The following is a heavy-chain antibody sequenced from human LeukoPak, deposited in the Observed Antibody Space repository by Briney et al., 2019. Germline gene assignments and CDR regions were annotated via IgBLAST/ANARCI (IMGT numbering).Heavy chain of an antibody. CDR2: IYYSGST. J-gene: IGHJ4*02. V-gene: IGHV4-39*07. CDR1: GGSISPYY. D-gene: IGHD6-19*01. CDR3: AREGIAVAGTCFDY. Sequence: SETLSLTCTVSGGSISPYYWGWIRQPPGKGLEWIGSIYYSGSTYYNPSLKSRVTISVDTSKNQFSLKLSSVTAADTAVYYCAREGIAVAGTCFDYWGQGTLVTVSS.